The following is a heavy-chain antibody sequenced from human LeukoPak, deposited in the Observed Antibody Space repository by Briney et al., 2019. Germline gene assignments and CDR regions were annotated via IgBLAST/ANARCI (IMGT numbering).Heavy chain of an antibody. CDR1: GGRISGSNYY. Sequence: ETLSLTCTVSGGRISGSNYYWGWIRQAPGKGLVWVSRINSDGSSTSYADSVKGRFTISRDNAKNTLYLQMNSLRAEDTAVYYCARAASGSLDLYFDYWGQGTLVTVSS. CDR2: INSDGSST. D-gene: IGHD3-10*01. V-gene: IGHV3-74*01. J-gene: IGHJ4*02. CDR3: ARAASGSLDLYFDY.